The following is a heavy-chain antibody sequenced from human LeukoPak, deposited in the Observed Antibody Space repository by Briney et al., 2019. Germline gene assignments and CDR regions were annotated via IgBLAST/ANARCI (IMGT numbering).Heavy chain of an antibody. Sequence: KPGGSLRLSCAASGFTFSSYAMSWVRQAPGKGLEWVSAISGSGGSTYYADSVKGRFTISRDNSKNTLYLQMNSLRAEDTAVYYCAKDLWDLSGWYGDYWGQGTLVTVSS. CDR3: AKDLWDLSGWYGDY. V-gene: IGHV3-23*01. CDR1: GFTFSSYA. CDR2: ISGSGGST. D-gene: IGHD6-19*01. J-gene: IGHJ4*02.